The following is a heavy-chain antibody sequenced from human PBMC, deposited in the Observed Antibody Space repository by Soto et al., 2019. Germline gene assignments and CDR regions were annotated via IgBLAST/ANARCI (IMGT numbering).Heavy chain of an antibody. CDR1: GYTFTSYY. Sequence: QVQLVQSGAEVKKPGASVKVSCKASGYTFTSYYMHWVRQAPGQGLEWMGIINPSGGSTSYAQKFPGRVTMTRDTSTSTVYVELSSLSSEDTAVYYGARGRDSAPVFDLWGRGTLVTVSS. V-gene: IGHV1-46*01. J-gene: IGHJ2*01. CDR2: INPSGGST. CDR3: ARGRDSAPVFDL. D-gene: IGHD1-26*01.